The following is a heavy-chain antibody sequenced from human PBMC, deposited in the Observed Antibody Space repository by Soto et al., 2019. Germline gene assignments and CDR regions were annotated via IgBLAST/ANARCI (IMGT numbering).Heavy chain of an antibody. V-gene: IGHV1-18*01. CDR3: AIDLIVVPPAQPPTRFYYYYGMDV. D-gene: IGHD2-2*01. J-gene: IGHJ6*02. Sequence: ASVKVSCKASGYTFTSYGISWVRQAPGQGLEWMGWISAYNGNTNYAQKLQGRVTMTTDTSTSTAYMELRSLRSDDTAVYYCAIDLIVVPPAQPPTRFYYYYGMDVWGQGTTVTVSS. CDR1: GYTFTSYG. CDR2: ISAYNGNT.